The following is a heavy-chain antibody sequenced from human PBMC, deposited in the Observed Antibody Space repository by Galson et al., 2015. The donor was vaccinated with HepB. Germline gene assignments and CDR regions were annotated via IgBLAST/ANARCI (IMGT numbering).Heavy chain of an antibody. J-gene: IGHJ6*03. Sequence: SVKVSCKASGYTFTSYGISWVRQAPGQGLEWMGWISAYNGNTNYAQKLQGRVTMTTDTSTSTAYMELRSLRSDDTAVYYCARAPTPLHLGEPTHYYYYYYMDVWGKGTTVTVSS. CDR1: GYTFTSYG. CDR2: ISAYNGNT. CDR3: ARAPTPLHLGEPTHYYYYYYMDV. V-gene: IGHV1-18*01. D-gene: IGHD3-16*01.